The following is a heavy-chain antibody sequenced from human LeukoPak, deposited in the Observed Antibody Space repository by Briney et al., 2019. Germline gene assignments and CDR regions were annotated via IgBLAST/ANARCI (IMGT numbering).Heavy chain of an antibody. CDR1: GATFTSYA. Sequence: SVKLSCKASGATFTSYAISWGRQAPGQGREWMGGIIPIFGTANYAQKFQGRVTITADESTTTDYMELSSLRSEDTAVYYCARTPRTYYYYMDVGRKGTTVTISS. D-gene: IGHD2-15*01. V-gene: IGHV1-69*01. J-gene: IGHJ6*03. CDR2: IIPIFGTA. CDR3: ARTPRTYYYYMDV.